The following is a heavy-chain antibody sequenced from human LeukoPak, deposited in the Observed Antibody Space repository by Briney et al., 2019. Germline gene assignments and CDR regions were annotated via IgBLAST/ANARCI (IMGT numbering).Heavy chain of an antibody. V-gene: IGHV3-30*02. D-gene: IGHD6-19*01. J-gene: IGHJ4*02. CDR3: ARMTAVAGKGYYLDY. CDR2: IRYDGSNK. Sequence: GGSLRLSCAASGFTFSSYGMHWVRQAPGKGLEWVAFIRYDGSNKYYADSVKGRFTISRDNSKNTLYLQMNSLRAEDTAVYYCARMTAVAGKGYYLDYWGQGTLVTVSS. CDR1: GFTFSSYG.